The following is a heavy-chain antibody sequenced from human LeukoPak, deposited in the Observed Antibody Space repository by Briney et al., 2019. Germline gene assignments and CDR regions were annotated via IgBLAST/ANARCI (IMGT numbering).Heavy chain of an antibody. Sequence: GGSLRLSCSASGFTFSSYAMRWVRQAPGKGLEWVSTFSGSGGSTHYADSVKGRFTISIDKSKNTLYLQLNSLRAEDTAVYYCAKSGLTRFDYWGQGTLVTVSS. J-gene: IGHJ4*02. V-gene: IGHV3-23*01. D-gene: IGHD1-14*01. CDR2: FSGSGGST. CDR1: GFTFSSYA. CDR3: AKSGLTRFDY.